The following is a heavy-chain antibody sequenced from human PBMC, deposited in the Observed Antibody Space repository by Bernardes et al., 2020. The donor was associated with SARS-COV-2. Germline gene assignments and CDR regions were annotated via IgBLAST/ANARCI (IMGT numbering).Heavy chain of an antibody. Sequence: GGSLRLSCAASGFTFSSYSMNWVRQAPGKGLEWVSYISSSSSTIYYADSVKGRFTISRDNAKNSLYLQMNSLRDEDTAVYYCARDQGYSYGYYYYYCMDVWGQGTTVTVSS. CDR3: ARDQGYSYGYYYYYCMDV. CDR2: ISSSSSTI. CDR1: GFTFSSYS. V-gene: IGHV3-48*02. J-gene: IGHJ6*02. D-gene: IGHD5-18*01.